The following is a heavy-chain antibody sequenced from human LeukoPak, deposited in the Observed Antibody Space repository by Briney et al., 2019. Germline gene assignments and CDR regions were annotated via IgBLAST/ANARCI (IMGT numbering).Heavy chain of an antibody. D-gene: IGHD6-13*01. J-gene: IGHJ5*02. V-gene: IGHV1-69*01. Sequence: SVKVSCKASGGTFGSYAISWVRQAPGQGLEWMGGIIPVFGTANYAQKFQGRVTITADESTSTAYMELSSLRSEDTAVYYCARRGGIAAAGTWVHWFDPWGQGTLVTVSS. CDR1: GGTFGSYA. CDR2: IIPVFGTA. CDR3: ARRGGIAAAGTWVHWFDP.